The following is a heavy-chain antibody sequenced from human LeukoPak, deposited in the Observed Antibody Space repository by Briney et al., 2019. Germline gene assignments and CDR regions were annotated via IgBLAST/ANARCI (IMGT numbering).Heavy chain of an antibody. V-gene: IGHV1-2*02. J-gene: IGHJ5*02. CDR1: GYTFTGYY. CDR2: INPNSGGT. CDR3: ARARGPYNWNGPTHWCDP. Sequence: ASVKVSCKASGYTFTGYYMHSVRQAPGQGLEGMGWINPNSGGTNYAQKFQGRLTMTRDTSISKAYMELSRLRSDDTAVYYCARARGPYNWNGPTHWCDPWGQGTLVTVSS. D-gene: IGHD1-1*01.